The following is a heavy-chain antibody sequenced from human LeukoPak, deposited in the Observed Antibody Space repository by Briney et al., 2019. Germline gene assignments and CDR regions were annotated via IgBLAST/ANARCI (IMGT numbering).Heavy chain of an antibody. CDR3: ARDMKEAVGGYYYYGMDV. J-gene: IGHJ6*02. D-gene: IGHD6-19*01. CDR2: ISSSGIST. CDR1: GLTFSDYY. Sequence: MTGGSLRLSCAASGLTFSDYYMSWIRQAPGKGLEWVAYISSSGISTSYADSVKGRFTISRDNSKNSLFLQVNSLRAEDAAVYYCARDMKEAVGGYYYYGMDVWGQGTTVTVSS. V-gene: IGHV3-11*01.